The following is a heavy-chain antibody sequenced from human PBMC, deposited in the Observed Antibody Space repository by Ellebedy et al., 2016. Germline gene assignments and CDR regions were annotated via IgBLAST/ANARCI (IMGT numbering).Heavy chain of an antibody. CDR3: AKSLYGGTDV. J-gene: IGHJ6*02. CDR1: GFTFRQYG. Sequence: GESLKISXEASGFTFRQYGMHWVRQAPGKGLEWVAVTSFDGVNKKYADSVKGRFTISRDNSRNTLFLQMSSLRAEDTAVYYCAKSLYGGTDVWGQGTTVTVSS. V-gene: IGHV3-30*18. CDR2: TSFDGVNK. D-gene: IGHD2/OR15-2a*01.